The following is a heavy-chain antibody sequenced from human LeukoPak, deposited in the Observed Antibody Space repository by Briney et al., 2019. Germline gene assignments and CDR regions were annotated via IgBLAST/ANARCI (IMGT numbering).Heavy chain of an antibody. CDR2: IKQDGGEK. CDR3: ARELHSSGWYYPSYYYYYGMDV. D-gene: IGHD6-19*01. Sequence: GGSLRLSCAASGFTFSSYWMSWVRQAPGKGLEWVANIKQDGGEKYYVDSVKGRFTISRDNAKNSLYLQMNSLRAEDTAVYYCARELHSSGWYYPSYYYYYGMDVWGQGTTVTVSS. V-gene: IGHV3-7*03. J-gene: IGHJ6*02. CDR1: GFTFSSYW.